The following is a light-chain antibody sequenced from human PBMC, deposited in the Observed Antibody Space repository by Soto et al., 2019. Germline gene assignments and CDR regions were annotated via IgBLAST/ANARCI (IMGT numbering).Light chain of an antibody. Sequence: ETVLTQSPATLSLSPGETATVSCRASQSIGSHLAWYQQKPGQAPRLLFYETSKRATDIPARFSGGGSGTDFTLTISSLEPEDFAVYFCQQRANWPYMYTFGQGTKLEIK. CDR3: QQRANWPYMYT. J-gene: IGKJ2*01. CDR1: QSIGSH. V-gene: IGKV3-11*01. CDR2: ETS.